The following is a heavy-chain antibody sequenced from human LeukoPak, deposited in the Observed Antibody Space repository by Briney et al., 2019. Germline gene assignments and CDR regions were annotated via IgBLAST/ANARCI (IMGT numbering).Heavy chain of an antibody. CDR1: GYRFTNYW. CDR3: ARHGSRVPYYYYYYMDV. V-gene: IGHV5-51*01. J-gene: IGHJ6*03. D-gene: IGHD1-1*01. Sequence: GESLKISCKGFGYRFTNYWIGWVRQMPGKGLEWMGIIYPGDSDTRYSPSFQGQVTISADKSISTAYLQWSNLKASDTAMYYCARHGSRVPYYYYYYMDVWGKGTTVTVSS. CDR2: IYPGDSDT.